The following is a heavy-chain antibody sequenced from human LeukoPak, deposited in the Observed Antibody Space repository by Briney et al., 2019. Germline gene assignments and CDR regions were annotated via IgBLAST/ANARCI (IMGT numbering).Heavy chain of an antibody. V-gene: IGHV3-48*04. CDR3: ASLCSSTSCYYYGMDV. CDR2: ISSSGSTI. J-gene: IGHJ6*02. D-gene: IGHD2-2*01. Sequence: GGSLRLSCAASGFTFSSYSMNWVRQAPGKGLEWVSYISSSGSTIYYADSVKGRFTISRDNAKNSLYLQMNSLRAEDTAVYYCASLCSSTSCYYYGMDVWGQGTTVTVSS. CDR1: GFTFSSYS.